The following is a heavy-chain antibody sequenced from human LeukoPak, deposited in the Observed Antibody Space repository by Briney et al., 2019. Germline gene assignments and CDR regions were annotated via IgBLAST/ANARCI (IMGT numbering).Heavy chain of an antibody. CDR1: EFTFSNYA. Sequence: GGSLRLSCAASEFTFSNYAMSWVRQAPGKGLEWVSGSTGTGYSTYYADSVKGRFTISRDNSKNTLYLQMNSLRAEDTAVYYCAKDCCDFWSGYEGYYFDYWGQGTLVTVSS. D-gene: IGHD3-3*01. CDR2: STGTGYST. J-gene: IGHJ4*02. CDR3: AKDCCDFWSGYEGYYFDY. V-gene: IGHV3-23*01.